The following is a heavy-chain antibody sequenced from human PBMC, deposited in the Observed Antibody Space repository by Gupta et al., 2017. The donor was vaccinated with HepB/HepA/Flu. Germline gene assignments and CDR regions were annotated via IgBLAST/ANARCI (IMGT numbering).Heavy chain of an antibody. CDR2: ISHGGGTT. CDR3: ARRDVAATYQLDY. CDR1: GFIFSTYD. Sequence: EVHLLESGGGLIQPGGSLRLSCAASGFIFSTYDMSWVRQAPGKGLEWVSDISHGGGTTRYADFVKGRFTMSRDNSKNTLYLEMNSLRAEDTAEYYCARRDVAATYQLDYWGQGTLVTVSS. V-gene: IGHV3-23*01. J-gene: IGHJ4*02. D-gene: IGHD6-19*01.